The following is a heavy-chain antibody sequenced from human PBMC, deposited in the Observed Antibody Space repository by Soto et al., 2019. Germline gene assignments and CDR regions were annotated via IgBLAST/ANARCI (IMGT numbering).Heavy chain of an antibody. CDR3: ARGYNGYYYYGMDV. D-gene: IGHD1-1*01. CDR1: GYTFTNYG. V-gene: IGHV1-69*13. Sequence: EASVKVSCKASGYTFTNYGITWVRQAPGQGLEWMGGIIPIFGTANYAQKSQGRVTITADESTSTAYMELSSLRSEDTAVYYCARGYNGYYYYGMDVWGQGTTVTVSS. CDR2: IIPIFGTA. J-gene: IGHJ6*02.